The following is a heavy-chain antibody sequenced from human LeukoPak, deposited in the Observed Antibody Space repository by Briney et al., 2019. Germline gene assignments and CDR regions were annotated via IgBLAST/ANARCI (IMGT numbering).Heavy chain of an antibody. CDR2: IYYSGST. V-gene: IGHV4-59*08. J-gene: IGHJ4*02. CDR3: ARLIAVAGTSFDY. Sequence: SSETLSLTCTVSGGSISSYYWSWIRQPPWKGLEWIGYIYYSGSTNYNPSLKSRVTISVDTSKNQFSLKLSSVTAADTAVYYCARLIAVAGTSFDYWGQGTLVTVSS. CDR1: GGSISSYY. D-gene: IGHD6-19*01.